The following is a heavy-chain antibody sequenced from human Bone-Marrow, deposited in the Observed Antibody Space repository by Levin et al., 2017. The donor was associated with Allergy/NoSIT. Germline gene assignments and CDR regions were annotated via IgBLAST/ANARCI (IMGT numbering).Heavy chain of an antibody. J-gene: IGHJ3*02. D-gene: IGHD3-10*01. CDR1: GFTFSSYS. CDR2: ISSSSSYI. CDR3: ARDADGSGGDYAFDI. Sequence: GESLKISCAASGFTFSSYSMNWVRQAPGKGLEWVSSISSSSSYIYYADSVKGRFTISRDNAKNSLYLQINSLRAEDTAVYYCARDADGSGGDYAFDIWGQGTMVTVSS. V-gene: IGHV3-21*01.